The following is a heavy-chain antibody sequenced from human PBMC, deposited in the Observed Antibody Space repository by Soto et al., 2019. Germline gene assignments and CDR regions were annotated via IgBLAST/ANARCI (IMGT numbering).Heavy chain of an antibody. CDR3: ARDSGGGATHFDY. V-gene: IGHV3-33*01. J-gene: IGHJ4*02. CDR1: GFSFSNYG. CDR2: IWYDGSEK. Sequence: PGGSLRLSCAASGFSFSNYGMHWVRQAPGKGLEWVAVIWYDGSEKHYADSVKGRFSISRDNSKNTLSLQMNSLRAEDTAVYYCARDSGGGATHFDYWGQGTLVTVSS. D-gene: IGHD5-12*01.